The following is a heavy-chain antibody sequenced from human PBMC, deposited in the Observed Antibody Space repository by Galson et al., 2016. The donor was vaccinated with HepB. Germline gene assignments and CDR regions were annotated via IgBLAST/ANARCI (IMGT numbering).Heavy chain of an antibody. D-gene: IGHD2-21*02. V-gene: IGHV3-23*01. CDR2: ISGRGGST. Sequence: SLRLSCAGSGFSFSSFAMSWVRQAPGKGLQWVSTISGRGGSTYYADSVKGRFTISRDNSKNILYLQMNSLRAEDTAVYYCAKSLLGVTLVSYYYGMDVWGQGTTVTVSS. J-gene: IGHJ6*02. CDR1: GFSFSSFA. CDR3: AKSLLGVTLVSYYYGMDV.